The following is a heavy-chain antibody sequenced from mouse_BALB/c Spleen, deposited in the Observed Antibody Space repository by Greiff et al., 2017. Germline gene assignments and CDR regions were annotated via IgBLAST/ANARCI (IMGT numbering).Heavy chain of an antibody. V-gene: IGHV1-4*02. J-gene: IGHJ4*01. CDR3: ARSRYEGYYAMDY. CDR1: GYTFTSYT. CDR2: INPSSGYT. D-gene: IGHD2-14*01. Sequence: VKLMESAAELARPGASVKMSCKASGYTFTSYTMHWVKQRPGQGLEWIGYINPSSGYTEYNQKFKDKTTLTADKSSSTAYMQLSSLTSEDSAVYYCARSRYEGYYAMDYWGQGTSVTVSS.